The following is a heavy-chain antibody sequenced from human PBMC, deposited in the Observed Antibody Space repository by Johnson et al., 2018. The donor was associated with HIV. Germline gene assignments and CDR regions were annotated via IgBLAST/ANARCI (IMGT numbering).Heavy chain of an antibody. CDR1: GFTFSSYD. CDR3: AKGRMGASGSYNV. D-gene: IGHD1-26*01. V-gene: IGHV3-13*01. Sequence: MQLVESGGGLVQPGGSLRLSCAASGFTFSSYDMHWVRQATGKGLEWVSAIGSAGDTYYPGSVKGRFTISRDNSKNTLYLQMNSLKAEDTALYYCAKGRMGASGSYNVWGQGTMVTVSS. CDR2: IGSAGDT. J-gene: IGHJ3*01.